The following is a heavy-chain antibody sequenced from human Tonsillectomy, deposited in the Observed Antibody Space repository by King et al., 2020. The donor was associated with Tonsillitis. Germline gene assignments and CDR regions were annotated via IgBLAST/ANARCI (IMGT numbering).Heavy chain of an antibody. D-gene: IGHD3-22*01. CDR2: IYWDDDK. CDR3: AHTTYSYDSSGFYLGVRAFDI. J-gene: IGHJ3*02. Sequence: QVTLKESGPTLVKPTQTLTLTCTFSGFSLSTSGVGVGWIRQPPGKALEWLALIYWDDDKRYSPSLKSRLTITKDTSKNQVVLTMTNMDPVDTATYYCAHTTYSYDSSGFYLGVRAFDIWGQGTMVTVSS. V-gene: IGHV2-5*02. CDR1: GFSLSTSGVG.